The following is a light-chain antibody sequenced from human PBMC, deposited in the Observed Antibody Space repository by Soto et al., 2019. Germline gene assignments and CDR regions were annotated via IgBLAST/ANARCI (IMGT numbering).Light chain of an antibody. V-gene: IGKV3-20*01. J-gene: IGKJ5*01. CDR1: QSVSNNY. CDR3: QQHGRSPLT. Sequence: IVLTHYPGTLSLSPGERATLSCRASQSVSNNYLAWYQQKPGQAPRLLIYGASNRATGIPDRFSGSGSGTDFTLTISRLEPEDFAVYYCQQHGRSPLTFGQGTRLEIK. CDR2: GAS.